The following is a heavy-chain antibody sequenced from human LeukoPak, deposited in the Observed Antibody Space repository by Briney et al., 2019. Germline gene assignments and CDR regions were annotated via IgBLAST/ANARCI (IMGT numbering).Heavy chain of an antibody. CDR1: GYTFTSYG. J-gene: IGHJ5*02. V-gene: IGHV1-18*01. D-gene: IGHD4-17*01. Sequence: ASVKVSCKASGYTFTSYGISWVRQAPGQGLEWMGWISAYNGNTNYAQKLQGRATMTTDTSTSTAYMELRSLRSDDTAVYYCARDSNDYANNWFDPWGQGTLVTVSS. CDR2: ISAYNGNT. CDR3: ARDSNDYANNWFDP.